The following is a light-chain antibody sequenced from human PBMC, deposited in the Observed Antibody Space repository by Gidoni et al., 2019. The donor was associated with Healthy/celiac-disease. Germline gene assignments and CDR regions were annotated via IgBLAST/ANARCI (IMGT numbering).Light chain of an antibody. V-gene: IGLV2-8*01. CDR1: SSDVGGYTY. Sequence: QSALTQPPSASGSSGQSVTISCTGTSSDVGGYTYVSWYQQHPGKAPKLMIYEVSKRPSGVPDRFSGSKSGNTASLTVSGLQAEDEADYYCSSYAGSNNLVFGGGTKLTVL. CDR2: EVS. CDR3: SSYAGSNNLV. J-gene: IGLJ2*01.